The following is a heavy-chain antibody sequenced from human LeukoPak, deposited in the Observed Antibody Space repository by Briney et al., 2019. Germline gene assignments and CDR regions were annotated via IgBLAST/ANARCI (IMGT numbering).Heavy chain of an antibody. Sequence: ASVKVSCKASGYTFTGYYMHWVRQAPGQGLERMGWINPNSGGTNYAQKFQGRVTMTRDTSIGTAYMELSRLRSDDTAVYYCARGIQYSSDSFNWFDPWGQGTLVTVSS. D-gene: IGHD3-22*01. CDR2: INPNSGGT. J-gene: IGHJ5*02. CDR3: ARGIQYSSDSFNWFDP. CDR1: GYTFTGYY. V-gene: IGHV1-2*02.